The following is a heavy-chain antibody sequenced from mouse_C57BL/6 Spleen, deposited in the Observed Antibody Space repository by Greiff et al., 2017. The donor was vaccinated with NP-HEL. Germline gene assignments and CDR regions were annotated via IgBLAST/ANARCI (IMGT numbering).Heavy chain of an antibody. CDR1: GFTFSSYG. CDR3: ARHGNYFDY. V-gene: IGHV5-6*01. D-gene: IGHD1-1*02. Sequence: VQLQQSGGDLVKPGGSLKLSCAASGFTFSSYGMSWVRQTPDKRLEWVATISSGGSYTYYPDSVKGRFTISRDNAKNTLYLQMSSRKSEDTAMYYCARHGNYFDYWGQGTTLTVSS. CDR2: ISSGGSYT. J-gene: IGHJ2*01.